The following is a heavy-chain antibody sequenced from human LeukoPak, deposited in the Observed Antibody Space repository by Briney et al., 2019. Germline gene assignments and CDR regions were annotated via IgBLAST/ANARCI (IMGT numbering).Heavy chain of an antibody. V-gene: IGHV4-30-2*01. CDR3: ARENGIAAASSSFDY. D-gene: IGHD6-13*01. CDR2: IYHSGST. CDR1: GGSISSGGYY. Sequence: SETLSLTCTVSGGSISSGGYYWSWIRQPPGKGLEWIGYIYHSGSTYYNPSLKSRVTISVDRSKNQFSLKLGSVTAADTAVYYCARENGIAAASSSFDYWGQGTLVTVSS. J-gene: IGHJ4*02.